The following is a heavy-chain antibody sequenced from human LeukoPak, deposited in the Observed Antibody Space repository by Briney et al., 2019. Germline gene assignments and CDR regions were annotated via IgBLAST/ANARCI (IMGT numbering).Heavy chain of an antibody. J-gene: IGHJ4*02. V-gene: IGHV1-2*02. CDR1: GYTFTGYY. D-gene: IGHD1-26*01. CDR2: INPNSGGT. Sequence: ASVKVSCKASGYTFTGYYMHWVRQAPGQGLEWMGWINPNSGGTNYARKFQGRVTMTRDTSISTAYMELSRLRSDDTAVYYCARDRPWEGATSDLFDYWGQGTLVTVSS. CDR3: ARDRPWEGATSDLFDY.